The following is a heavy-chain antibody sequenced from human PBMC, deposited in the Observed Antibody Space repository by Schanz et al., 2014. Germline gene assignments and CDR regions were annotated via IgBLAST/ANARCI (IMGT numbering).Heavy chain of an antibody. CDR1: GGSVSSGGDY. CDR3: ARDFDDRRGYGSGYCLENCMDV. V-gene: IGHV3-11*05. CDR2: ISGTTTYT. D-gene: IGHD3-10*01. J-gene: IGHJ6*02. Sequence: QVQLQESGPGLVKPSQTLSLTCTASGGSVSSGGDYWSWIRQAPGKGLEWVSYISGTTTYTNYPDSVKGRYTISRDNTENSLYLQMNSLGAEDTAVYYCARDFDDRRGYGSGYCLENCMDVWGQGTTVTVSS.